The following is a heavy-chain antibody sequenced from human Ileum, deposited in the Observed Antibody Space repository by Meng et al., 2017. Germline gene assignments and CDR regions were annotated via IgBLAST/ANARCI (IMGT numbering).Heavy chain of an antibody. V-gene: IGHV4-61*01. CDR1: GGSVSSASYY. D-gene: IGHD3-10*01. J-gene: IGHJ4*02. CDR2: IHYSGSR. CDR3: ARFYGSGTFEVHDY. Sequence: GPLPESGPGLVRPSETLSLTCNVSGGSVSSASYYWSWIRQPPGKGLEWIGLIHYSGSRNYNPSLKSRVTMSVDTSKNQVSLRLTSVTAADTAVYYCARFYGSGTFEVHDYWGQGTLVTASS.